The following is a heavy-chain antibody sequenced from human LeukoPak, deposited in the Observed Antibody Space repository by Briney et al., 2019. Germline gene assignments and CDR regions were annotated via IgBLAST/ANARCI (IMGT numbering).Heavy chain of an antibody. Sequence: GAALKISCKGAAYSFTSYWIGWVRRMPGEGLEWLGIIYPGDTDTRYSASFQGQVTISTDKSISTAYLQWSSLKASDTAMYDCARSSTVTADYWGQGTLVTVSS. CDR2: IYPGDTDT. CDR1: AYSFTSYW. D-gene: IGHD4-17*01. J-gene: IGHJ4*02. CDR3: ARSSTVTADY. V-gene: IGHV5-51*01.